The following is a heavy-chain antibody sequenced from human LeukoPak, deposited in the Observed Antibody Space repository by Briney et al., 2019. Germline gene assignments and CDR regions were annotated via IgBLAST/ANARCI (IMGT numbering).Heavy chain of an antibody. D-gene: IGHD3-10*01. CDR2: IYYSGST. CDR1: GGSISSSSYY. J-gene: IGHJ5*02. Sequence: PSETLSLTCTVSGGSISSSSYYWGWIRQPPGKGLEWIGSIYYSGSTYYNPSLKSRVTISVDTSKNQFSLKLSSVTAADTAVYYCARLAMVRGVIVRWFDPWGREPWSPSPQ. V-gene: IGHV4-39*01. CDR3: ARLAMVRGVIVRWFDP.